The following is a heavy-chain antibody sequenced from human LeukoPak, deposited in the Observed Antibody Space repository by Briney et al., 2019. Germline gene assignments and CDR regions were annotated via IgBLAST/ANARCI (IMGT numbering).Heavy chain of an antibody. J-gene: IGHJ4*02. V-gene: IGHV4-34*01. CDR2: INHSGST. D-gene: IGHD5-24*01. Sequence: SETLSLTCAVYGGSFSGYYWSWIRQPPGKGLEWIGEINHSGSTNYNPSLKSRVTISVDTSKNQFPLKLSSVTAADTAMYYCAREVEMATIRYFDYWGQGTLVTVSS. CDR3: AREVEMATIRYFDY. CDR1: GGSFSGYY.